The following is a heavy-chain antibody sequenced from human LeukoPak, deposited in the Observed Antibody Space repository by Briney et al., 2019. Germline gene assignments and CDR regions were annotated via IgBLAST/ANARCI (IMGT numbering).Heavy chain of an antibody. Sequence: GSLRLSCAASGFTFASYALAWVRQAPGKGPEWVSTISSGAGSPFYADSVRGRFTISRDNSKNTLSLHMTSLRPEDTAVYYCAKGGSSSSEGGWGQGTLVTVSS. CDR2: ISSGAGSP. CDR3: AKGGSSSSEGG. V-gene: IGHV3-23*01. J-gene: IGHJ4*02. CDR1: GFTFASYA. D-gene: IGHD6-6*01.